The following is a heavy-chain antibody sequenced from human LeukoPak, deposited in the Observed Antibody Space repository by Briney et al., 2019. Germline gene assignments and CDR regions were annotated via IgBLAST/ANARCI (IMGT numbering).Heavy chain of an antibody. Sequence: GGSLRLSCAASGFTFSAYSMNWVRQAPGKGLEWVSSISSSGTYMNYADSVKGRFTISRDNAKNSLYLQMDSLRAEDTAMYYCVRLITGNMRFDNWGQGTLVTVSS. CDR1: GFTFSAYS. CDR3: VRLITGNMRFDN. V-gene: IGHV3-21*01. D-gene: IGHD1-20*01. J-gene: IGHJ4*02. CDR2: ISSSGTYM.